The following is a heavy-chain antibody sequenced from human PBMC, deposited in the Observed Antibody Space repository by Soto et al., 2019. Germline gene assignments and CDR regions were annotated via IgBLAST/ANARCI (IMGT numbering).Heavy chain of an antibody. D-gene: IGHD6-13*01. CDR3: ARSKGYSSSWSSGVFDY. Sequence: LRLSCAASGFTFSSYDMHWVRQATGKGLEWVSAIGTAGDTYYPGSVKGRFTISRENAKNSLYLQMNSLRAGDTAVYYRARSKGYSSSWSSGVFDYWGQGTLVTVSS. CDR1: GFTFSSYD. V-gene: IGHV3-13*01. CDR2: IGTAGDT. J-gene: IGHJ4*02.